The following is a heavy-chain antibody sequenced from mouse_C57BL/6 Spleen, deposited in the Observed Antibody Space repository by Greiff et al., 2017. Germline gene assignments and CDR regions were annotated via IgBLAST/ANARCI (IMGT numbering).Heavy chain of an antibody. Sequence: VKLMESGAELAKPGASVKLSCKASGYTFTSYWMHWVNQRPGQGLEWIGYINPSSGYTKYNQKFKDKATLTADKSSSTAYMQLSSLTYEDSAVYYCASIYYDHEDFDYWGQGTTLTVSS. CDR3: ASIYYDHEDFDY. V-gene: IGHV1-7*01. CDR1: GYTFTSYW. J-gene: IGHJ2*01. D-gene: IGHD2-4*01. CDR2: INPSSGYT.